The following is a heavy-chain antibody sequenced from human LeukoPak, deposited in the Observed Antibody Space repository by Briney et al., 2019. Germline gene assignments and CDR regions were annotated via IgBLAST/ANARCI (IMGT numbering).Heavy chain of an antibody. Sequence: GGSLRLSCVVSGLTFSNYWMIWARQAPGKGLESVAIIKEDGSAKYYLDSVKGRFTISRDNAKNSLYLEMNSLRAEDTAVYYCARDYWRSIDHWGQGTLVTVSS. D-gene: IGHD1-1*01. J-gene: IGHJ4*02. CDR3: ARDYWRSIDH. CDR2: IKEDGSAK. V-gene: IGHV3-7*01. CDR1: GLTFSNYW.